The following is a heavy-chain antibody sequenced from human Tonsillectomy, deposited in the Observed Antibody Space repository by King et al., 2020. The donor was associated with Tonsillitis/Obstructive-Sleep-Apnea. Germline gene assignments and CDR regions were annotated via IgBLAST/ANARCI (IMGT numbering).Heavy chain of an antibody. V-gene: IGHV3-74*01. Sequence: VQLVESGGGLVQPGGSLRLSCAASGFTFSSYWMHWVRQAPGKGLVWVSRIKRDGSSTSYADSVKGRFTISRDNAKNTLYLQMNSLGAEDTAVYYCTREAGRSSYMDVWGKGTTVTVSS. CDR2: IKRDGSST. CDR1: GFTFSSYW. CDR3: TREAGRSSYMDV. J-gene: IGHJ6*03.